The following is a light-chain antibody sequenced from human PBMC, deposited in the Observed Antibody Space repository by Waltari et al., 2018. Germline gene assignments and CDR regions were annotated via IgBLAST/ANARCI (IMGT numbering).Light chain of an antibody. Sequence: SSELTQDPAVSVALRQTVMIPCQGDSLRYYYAHSYRQKPGQAPLLVMYGKNNRPSGIPKQLRRSKTGDTASLTIIGAMAKDGADYNCNPRDSDGNPYIFRPAKKVTVL. CDR1: SLRYYY. CDR3: NPRDSDGNPYI. V-gene: IGLV3-19*01. J-gene: IGLJ1*01. CDR2: GKN.